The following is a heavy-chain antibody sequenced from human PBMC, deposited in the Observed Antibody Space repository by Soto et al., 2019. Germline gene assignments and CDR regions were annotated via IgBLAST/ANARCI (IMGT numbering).Heavy chain of an antibody. CDR2: IIPIFGTA. V-gene: IGHV1-69*13. D-gene: IGHD2-15*01. Sequence: SVKVSCKASGGTFISYAISSLRQAPGQGLEWMGGIIPIFGTANYAQKFQGRVTITADESTSTAYMELSSLRSEDTAVYYCARGDYSGPDCWGQGTLVTVSS. CDR1: GGTFISYA. J-gene: IGHJ4*02. CDR3: ARGDYSGPDC.